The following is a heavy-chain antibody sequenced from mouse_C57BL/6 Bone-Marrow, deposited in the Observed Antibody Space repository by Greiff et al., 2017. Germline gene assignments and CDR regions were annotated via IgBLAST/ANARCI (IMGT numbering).Heavy chain of an antibody. Sequence: VKLMESGAELVKPGASVTISCKASGYAFSSYWMNWVKQRPGKGLEWIGQIYPGGGDTNYNGQFTGKAILTADKSTSTAYMKISSLNSEDSAVYYCAREGCGRAAWFAYWGQGTLVTVSA. CDR2: IYPGGGDT. CDR1: GYAFSSYW. J-gene: IGHJ3*01. D-gene: IGHD3-1*01. V-gene: IGHV1-80*01. CDR3: AREGCGRAAWFAY.